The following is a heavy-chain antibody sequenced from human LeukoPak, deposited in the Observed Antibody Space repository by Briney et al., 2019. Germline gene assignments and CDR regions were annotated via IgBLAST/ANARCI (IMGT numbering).Heavy chain of an antibody. Sequence: GGSLRLSCTASGFTFGDYAMSWFRQAPGKGLEWVGFIRSKAYGGTTEYAASVKGRFTISRDDSKSIAYLQMNSPKTEDTAVYYCTRDQYYYDSSGYNDAFDIWGQGTMVTVSS. V-gene: IGHV3-49*03. CDR1: GFTFGDYA. CDR3: TRDQYYYDSSGYNDAFDI. J-gene: IGHJ3*02. D-gene: IGHD3-22*01. CDR2: IRSKAYGGTT.